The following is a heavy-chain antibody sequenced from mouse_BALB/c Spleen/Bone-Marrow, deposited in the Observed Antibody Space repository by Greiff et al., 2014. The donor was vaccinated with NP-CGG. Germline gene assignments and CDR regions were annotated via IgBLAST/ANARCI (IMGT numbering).Heavy chain of an antibody. CDR2: ISSGSSTI. J-gene: IGHJ2*01. CDR1: GFTFSSFG. V-gene: IGHV5-17*02. Sequence: EVQVVESGGGLVQPGGSRKLSCAASGFTFSSFGMHWVRQAPERGLEWVAYISSGSSTIFYADTVKGRFTISRDNPKNTLFLQMTSLRSKDTAMYYCARGGNWEDFDYWGQGTTLTVSS. D-gene: IGHD4-1*01. CDR3: ARGGNWEDFDY.